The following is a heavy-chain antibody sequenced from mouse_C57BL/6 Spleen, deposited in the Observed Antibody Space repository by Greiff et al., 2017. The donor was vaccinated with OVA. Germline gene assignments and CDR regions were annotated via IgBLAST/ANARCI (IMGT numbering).Heavy chain of an antibody. Sequence: QVQLQQPGAELVMPGASVKLSCKASGYTFTSYWMHWVKQRPGQGLEWIGEIDPSDSYTNYNQKFKGKSTLTVDKSSSTAYMQLSSLTSEDSAVYYCVRGTTVANWYFDVWGTGTTVTVSS. CDR1: GYTFTSYW. CDR2: IDPSDSYT. J-gene: IGHJ1*03. CDR3: VRGTTVANWYFDV. D-gene: IGHD1-1*01. V-gene: IGHV1-69*01.